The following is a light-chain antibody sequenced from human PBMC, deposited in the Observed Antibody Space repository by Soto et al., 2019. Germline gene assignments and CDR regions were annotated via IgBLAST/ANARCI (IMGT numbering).Light chain of an antibody. Sequence: DIQMTQSPSSLSASVGDRGTITCRASPCISSYLNWYQQKPVKAPKLLLYAASSLQSGVPSRFSGSGSWTDFTITISSLQPEDFSAYYCQQSYSTPPWTFGQGTKVEIK. J-gene: IGKJ1*01. CDR3: QQSYSTPPWT. V-gene: IGKV1-39*01. CDR2: AAS. CDR1: PCISSY.